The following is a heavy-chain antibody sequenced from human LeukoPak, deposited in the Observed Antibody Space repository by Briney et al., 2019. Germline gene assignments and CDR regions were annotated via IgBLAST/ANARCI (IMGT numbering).Heavy chain of an antibody. D-gene: IGHD4-17*01. J-gene: IGHJ4*02. CDR3: ASGRYGDVFDS. CDR2: IIPIFGTT. Sequence: SVKVSCKASGGTFSSFTISWVRQAPGQGLEWMGGIIPIFGTTNYAQKFQGRVTITADESTSTVYMELSSLRSEDTADYYCASGRYGDVFDSWGQGTLVTVSS. V-gene: IGHV1-69*13. CDR1: GGTFSSFT.